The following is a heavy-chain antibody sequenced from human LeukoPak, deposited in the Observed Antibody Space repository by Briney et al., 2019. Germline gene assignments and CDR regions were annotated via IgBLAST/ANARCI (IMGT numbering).Heavy chain of an antibody. CDR3: ARDKMAGRDGYNFGIFDI. CDR2: INPSGGST. V-gene: IGHV1-46*01. Sequence: ASVKVSCXASGYTFTSYYMHWVRQAHGQGLEWMGIINPSGGSTSYAQKFQGRVTMTRDTSTNTVYMKLSSLRSEDTAVYYCARDKMAGRDGYNFGIFDIWGQGTMVTVSS. CDR1: GYTFTSYY. D-gene: IGHD5-24*01. J-gene: IGHJ3*02.